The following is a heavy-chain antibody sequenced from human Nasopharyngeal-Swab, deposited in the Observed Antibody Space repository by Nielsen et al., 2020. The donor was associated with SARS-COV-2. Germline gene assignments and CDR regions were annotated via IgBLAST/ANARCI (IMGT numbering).Heavy chain of an antibody. V-gene: IGHV3-53*01. D-gene: IGHD3-3*01. CDR2: IYSGGST. Sequence: GESLKISCAASGFTVSSNYMSWVRQAPGKGLEWVSVIYSGGSTYYADSVKGRFTISRDNSKNTLYLQMNSLRAEDTAVYYCARTYYDFWSGYRRRYYGMDVWGQGTTVTVSS. CDR3: ARTYYDFWSGYRRRYYGMDV. CDR1: GFTVSSNY. J-gene: IGHJ6*02.